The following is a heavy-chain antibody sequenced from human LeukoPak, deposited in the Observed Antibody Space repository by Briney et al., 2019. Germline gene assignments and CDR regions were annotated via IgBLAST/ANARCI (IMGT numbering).Heavy chain of an antibody. D-gene: IGHD6-13*01. V-gene: IGHV4-39*07. CDR1: GGSISSGGYY. CDR2: IYYSGST. CDR3: ASCIAAAGCTYFDY. J-gene: IGHJ4*02. Sequence: SQTLSLTCTVSGGSISSGGYYWGWIRQPPGKGLEWIGSIYYSGSTYYNPPLKSRVTISVDTSKNQFSLKLSSVTAADTAVYYCASCIAAAGCTYFDYWGQGTLVTVSS.